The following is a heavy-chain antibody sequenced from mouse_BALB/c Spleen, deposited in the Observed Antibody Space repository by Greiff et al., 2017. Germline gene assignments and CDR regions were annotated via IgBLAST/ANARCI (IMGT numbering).Heavy chain of an antibody. J-gene: IGHJ2*01. CDR3: ARWESTGFDY. Sequence: VQLQQSGGGLVQPGGSLKLSCAASGFTFSSYGMSWVRQTPDKRLELVATINSNGGSTYYPDSVKGRFTISRDNAKNTLYLQMSSLKSEDTAMYYCARWESTGFDYWGQGTTLTVSS. V-gene: IGHV5-6-3*01. CDR1: GFTFSSYG. D-gene: IGHD4-1*02. CDR2: INSNGGST.